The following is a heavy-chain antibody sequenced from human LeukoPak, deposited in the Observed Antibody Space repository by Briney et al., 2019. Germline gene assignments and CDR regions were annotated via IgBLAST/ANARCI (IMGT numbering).Heavy chain of an antibody. V-gene: IGHV3-30*03. D-gene: IGHD2-2*01. CDR2: VSYDGSEK. Sequence: GGSLRLSCAASGFTFSSYGIHWVRQAPGKGLEWVAVVSYDGSEKYYADSVKGRLTISRDKSKNTVSLQMNSLRAEDTAVYYCARDVYCSSTSCYLDVWGKGTTVTVSS. J-gene: IGHJ6*03. CDR3: ARDVYCSSTSCYLDV. CDR1: GFTFSSYG.